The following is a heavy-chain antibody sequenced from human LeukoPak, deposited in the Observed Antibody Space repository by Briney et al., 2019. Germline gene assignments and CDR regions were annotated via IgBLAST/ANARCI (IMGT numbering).Heavy chain of an antibody. CDR3: AKDLRGIVVVVAAPRGGPLYFDY. CDR2: ISYDGSNK. Sequence: GGSLRLSCAASGFTFSSYGMHWVRQAPGKGLEWVAVISYDGSNKYYADSVKGRFTISRDNSKNTLYLQMNSLRAEDTAVYYCAKDLRGIVVVVAAPRGGPLYFDYWGQGTLVTVSS. D-gene: IGHD2-15*01. V-gene: IGHV3-30*18. CDR1: GFTFSSYG. J-gene: IGHJ4*02.